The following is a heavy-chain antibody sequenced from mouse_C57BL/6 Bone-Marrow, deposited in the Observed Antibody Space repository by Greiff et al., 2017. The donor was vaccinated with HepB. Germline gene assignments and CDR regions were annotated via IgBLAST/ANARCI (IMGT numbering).Heavy chain of an antibody. J-gene: IGHJ1*03. CDR1: GYTFTSYW. Sequence: VQLQQPGAELVKPGASVKISCKASGYTFTSYWITWVKQRPGQGLEWIGDIYPGSGSTNYNEKFKSKATLTVDTSSSTAYMQLSSLTSEDSAVYYFARVGWLLRYWYFDVWGTGTTVTVSS. D-gene: IGHD2-3*01. V-gene: IGHV1-55*01. CDR3: ARVGWLLRYWYFDV. CDR2: IYPGSGST.